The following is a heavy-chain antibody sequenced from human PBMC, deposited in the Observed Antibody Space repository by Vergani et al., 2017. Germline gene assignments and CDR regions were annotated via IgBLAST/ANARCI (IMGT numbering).Heavy chain of an antibody. Sequence: QVQLVESGGTLVKPGGSLRLSCAASGFTFRDFYMTWIRQVPGKGLEWVSHISDSGTSINYADSVKGRFTVSRENAKKSLYLQMTSLRVEDTAVYYCERGNWNDGFNSYYYMDVWGKGTTVTVSS. J-gene: IGHJ6*03. CDR3: ERGNWNDGFNSYYYMDV. CDR1: GFTFRDFY. D-gene: IGHD1-1*01. V-gene: IGHV3-11*01. CDR2: ISDSGTSI.